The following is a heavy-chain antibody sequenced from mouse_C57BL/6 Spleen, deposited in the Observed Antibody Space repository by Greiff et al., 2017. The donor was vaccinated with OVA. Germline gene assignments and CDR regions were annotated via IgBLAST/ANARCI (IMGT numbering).Heavy chain of an antibody. CDR2: LSPGSGST. CDR3: ATSYYDGSSSLDD. J-gene: IGHJ2*01. D-gene: IGHD1-1*01. CDR1: GYTFTSYW. Sequence: QVQLQQSGAELVKPGASVTMSCKASGYTFTSYWLTWVKQRPAQGLEWIGDLSPGSGSTHYNEKFKSKATLTVDTSSSTAYMQLSSLTSEDAAVDYCATSYYDGSSSLDDWGQGTTLTVSS. V-gene: IGHV1-55*01.